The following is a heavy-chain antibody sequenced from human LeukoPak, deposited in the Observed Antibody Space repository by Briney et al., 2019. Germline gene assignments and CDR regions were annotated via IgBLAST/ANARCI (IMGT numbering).Heavy chain of an antibody. CDR1: GFTFDDYA. D-gene: IGHD3-10*01. Sequence: SGGSLRLSCAASGFTFDDYAMHWVRQAPGKGLEWVSGISWNSGSIGYADSVKGRFTISRDNAKNSLYLQMNSLRAEDTALYYCAKDIGSYYDYWGQGILVTVSS. V-gene: IGHV3-9*01. CDR2: ISWNSGSI. CDR3: AKDIGSYYDY. J-gene: IGHJ4*02.